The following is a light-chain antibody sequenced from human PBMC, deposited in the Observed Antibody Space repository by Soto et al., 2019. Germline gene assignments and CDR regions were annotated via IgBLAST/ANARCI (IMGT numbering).Light chain of an antibody. J-gene: IGLJ1*01. CDR2: DVS. V-gene: IGLV2-14*01. Sequence: QSALTQPASVSGSPGQSITISCTVTSRDVGGYNYVSWYQQHPGKAPKLMIYDVSNRPSGVSNRFSGSKSGNTASLTISGLQAEDEADYYCSSYTRSSTPYVFGTGTKLTVL. CDR1: SRDVGGYNY. CDR3: SSYTRSSTPYV.